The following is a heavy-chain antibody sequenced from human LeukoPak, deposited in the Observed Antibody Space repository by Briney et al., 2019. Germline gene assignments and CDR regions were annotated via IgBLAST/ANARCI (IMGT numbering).Heavy chain of an antibody. V-gene: IGHV1-18*04. J-gene: IGHJ4*02. CDR3: ARANYYDSSGYYPYFDY. Sequence: ASVKVSCKASGYTFTGYYMHWVRRAPGQGLEWMGWISAYNGNTNYAQKLQGRVTMTTDTSTSTAYMELRSLRSDDTAVYYCARANYYDSSGYYPYFDYWGQGTLVTVSS. CDR1: GYTFTGYY. D-gene: IGHD3-22*01. CDR2: ISAYNGNT.